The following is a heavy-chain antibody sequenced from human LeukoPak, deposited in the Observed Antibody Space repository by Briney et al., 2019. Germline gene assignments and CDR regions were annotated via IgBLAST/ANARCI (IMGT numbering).Heavy chain of an antibody. CDR1: GFTFSCHG. D-gene: IGHD3-3*01. CDR3: ARDREWLDNGMDV. Sequence: SLILSCAASGFTFSCHGMHCLRQAPGKGLERGAVIWYGGSNKYYAASVKGRFTISRDNSKHTLYLQMTRLRADDPALYYGARDREWLDNGMDVWGQGTTVTVSS. CDR2: IWYGGSNK. J-gene: IGHJ6*01. V-gene: IGHV3-33*01.